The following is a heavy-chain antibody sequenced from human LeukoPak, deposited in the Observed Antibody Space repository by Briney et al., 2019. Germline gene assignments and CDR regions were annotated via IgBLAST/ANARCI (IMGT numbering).Heavy chain of an antibody. Sequence: ASVKVSCKASGYIFSGYYMYWVRQATGQGLEWMGWMNPNSGNTGYAQKFQGRVTITRNISITTAYMELSSLRSDDTAVYYCARGEGWSDYYRSLAYWGQGTLVTVSS. V-gene: IGHV1-8*03. J-gene: IGHJ4*02. D-gene: IGHD3-3*01. CDR3: ARGEGWSDYYRSLAY. CDR1: GYIFSGYY. CDR2: MNPNSGNT.